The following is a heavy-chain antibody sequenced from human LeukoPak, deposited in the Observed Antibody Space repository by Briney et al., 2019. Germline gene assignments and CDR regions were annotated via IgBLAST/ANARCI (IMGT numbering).Heavy chain of an antibody. CDR2: ISSSSIYI. J-gene: IGHJ4*02. CDR1: GFTFNKYS. V-gene: IGHV3-21*01. D-gene: IGHD3-10*01. Sequence: GGPLRLSCAASGFTFNKYSMNWVRQAPGKGLEWVSSISSSSIYIYYADSVKGRFTISRDNAKNSLYLQMNSLRAEDTAVYYCARAPYYYYDSGSGTRVTGNPDYWGQGTLVTVSS. CDR3: ARAPYYYYDSGSGTRVTGNPDY.